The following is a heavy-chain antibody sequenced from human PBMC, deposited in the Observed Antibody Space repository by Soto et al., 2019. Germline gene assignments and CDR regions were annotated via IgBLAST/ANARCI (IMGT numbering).Heavy chain of an antibody. D-gene: IGHD2-2*01. Sequence: SETRSLTCAVSGYSISSGYYWGWVRQPPGKGLEWLGSMFHSGKTYYNPSLKSRLTISVDTSKNQFSLKLNSVTAADTAVYYCARGHIVVVPTVGWFVHWFHGPRVSVPS. CDR2: MFHSGKT. V-gene: IGHV4-38-2*01. CDR1: GYSISSGYY. J-gene: IGHJ5*02. CDR3: ARGHIVVVPTVGWFVH.